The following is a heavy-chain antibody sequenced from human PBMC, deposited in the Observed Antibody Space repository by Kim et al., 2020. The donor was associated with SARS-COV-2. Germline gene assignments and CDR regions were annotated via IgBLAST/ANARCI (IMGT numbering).Heavy chain of an antibody. CDR2: ISWDSGRI. D-gene: IGHD1-1*01. V-gene: IGHV3-9*01. CDR3: AKDLYMGRNLHAFYV. Sequence: GGSLRLSCAASGFTFGDYAMHWVRQAPGKGLEWVSGISWDSGRIAYADSVKGRFTISRDNAKNSLYLQLNSLGAEDTALYYCAKDLYMGRNLHAFYVWGQEIMVTVSS. CDR1: GFTFGDYA. J-gene: IGHJ3*01.